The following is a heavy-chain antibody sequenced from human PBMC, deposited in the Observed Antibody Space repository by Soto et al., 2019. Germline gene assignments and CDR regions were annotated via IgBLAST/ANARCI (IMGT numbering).Heavy chain of an antibody. Sequence: LSLTCTVSGGSISSSSYYWGWIRQPPGKGLEWIGSIYYSGSTYYNPSLKSRVTISVDTSKNQFSLKLSSVTAADTAVYYCARAVAGNTYYYYYGMDVWGQGTTVTVSS. J-gene: IGHJ6*02. CDR1: GGSISSSSYY. V-gene: IGHV4-39*01. D-gene: IGHD6-19*01. CDR3: ARAVAGNTYYYYYGMDV. CDR2: IYYSGST.